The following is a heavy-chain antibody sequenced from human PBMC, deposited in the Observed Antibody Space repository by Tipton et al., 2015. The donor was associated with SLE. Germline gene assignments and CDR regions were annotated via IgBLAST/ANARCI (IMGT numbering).Heavy chain of an antibody. V-gene: IGHV4-34*01. CDR3: AREHPAVAGLYYFYMDV. CDR2: INHSGST. D-gene: IGHD6-19*01. CDR1: GGSFSGYY. Sequence: TLSLTCAVYGGSFSGYYWSWIRQPPGKGLEWIGEINHSGSTNYNPSLKSRVTISVDTSKNQFSLQLNSVTPEDTAVYYCAREHPAVAGLYYFYMDVWGKGTTVTVSS. J-gene: IGHJ6*03.